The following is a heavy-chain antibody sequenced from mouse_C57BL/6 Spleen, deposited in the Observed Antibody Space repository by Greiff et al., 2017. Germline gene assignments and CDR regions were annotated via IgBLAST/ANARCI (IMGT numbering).Heavy chain of an antibody. D-gene: IGHD1-1*01. Sequence: LQQPGAELVMPGASVKLSCKASGYTFTSYWMHWVKQRPGQGLEWIGEIDPSDSYTNYNQKFKGKSTLTVDKSSSTAYMQLSSLTSEDSAVYYCARATTVVAGPYAMDYWGQGTSVTVSS. CDR3: ARATTVVAGPYAMDY. CDR1: GYTFTSYW. CDR2: IDPSDSYT. J-gene: IGHJ4*01. V-gene: IGHV1-69*01.